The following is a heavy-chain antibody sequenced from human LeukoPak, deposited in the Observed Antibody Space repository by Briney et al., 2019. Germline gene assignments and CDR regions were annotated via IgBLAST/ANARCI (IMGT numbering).Heavy chain of an antibody. V-gene: IGHV3-23*01. CDR2: ISGSGDST. Sequence: PGGSLRLSCAASGFTFSSYTMSWVRQAPGKGLGWVSAISGSGDSTYYAASVKGRFTISRDNSKNTLFLQMNSLRAEDTAVYYCARGVIAAAGFFDVWGQGALVTVSS. J-gene: IGHJ4*02. D-gene: IGHD6-13*01. CDR3: ARGVIAAAGFFDV. CDR1: GFTFSSYT.